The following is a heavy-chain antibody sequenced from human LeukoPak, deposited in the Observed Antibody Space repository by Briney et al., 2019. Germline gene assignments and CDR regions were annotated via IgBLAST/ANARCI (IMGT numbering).Heavy chain of an antibody. J-gene: IGHJ3*02. D-gene: IGHD7-27*01. Sequence: SQTLSLTCTVSGDSISRGNYYWTWIRQPAGKRLEWIGRIHTSGSTNYNPSLKSQVTISMDTSKNQFSLNLNSVTAADTAVYYCARDRAGDSFDIWGQGTMVTLSS. CDR1: GDSISRGNYY. V-gene: IGHV4-61*02. CDR2: IHTSGST. CDR3: ARDRAGDSFDI.